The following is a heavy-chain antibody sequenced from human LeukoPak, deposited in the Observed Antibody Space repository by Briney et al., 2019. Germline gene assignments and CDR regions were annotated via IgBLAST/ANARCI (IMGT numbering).Heavy chain of an antibody. Sequence: GGSLRLSCEVSGFTFSTYGMHWVRQAPGKGLEWVAFIRYDGSTQYYADSVKGRFTISRDNSKSTLNLQMNSLRAEDTAVYYCAKDRADRYDTSGYYDSWGQGTLVTVSS. CDR3: AKDRADRYDTSGYYDS. CDR2: IRYDGSTQ. V-gene: IGHV3-30*02. D-gene: IGHD3-22*01. CDR1: GFTFSTYG. J-gene: IGHJ5*01.